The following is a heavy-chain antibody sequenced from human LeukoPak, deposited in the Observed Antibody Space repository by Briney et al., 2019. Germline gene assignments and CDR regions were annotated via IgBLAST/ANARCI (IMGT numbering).Heavy chain of an antibody. D-gene: IGHD3-22*01. J-gene: IGHJ3*02. Sequence: KPSQTLSLTCAVSGGSICGGGYSWSSIRQPPGKGLEWIGYIYYSGTTYNNPSLISRATISVDTSKNQFSLKLSSVTAADTAVYYCARDNPYSSGLFGATQRHAFDIWGQGTMVTVSS. V-gene: IGHV4-30-4*07. CDR3: ARDNPYSSGLFGATQRHAFDI. CDR1: GGSICGGGYS. CDR2: IYYSGTT.